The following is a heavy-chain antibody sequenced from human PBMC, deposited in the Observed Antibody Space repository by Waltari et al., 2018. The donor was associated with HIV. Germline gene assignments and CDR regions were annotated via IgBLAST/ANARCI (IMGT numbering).Heavy chain of an antibody. CDR1: GFTFSNYA. CDR2: ITGAGDAT. D-gene: IGHD3-22*01. Sequence: EVQLLESGGGLVQRGGSLRLSCSASGFTFSNYAMNWVRQVPGKGLGWVATITGAGDATYYPVSVKGRFTISRDNSNNTLYLQINSLRVEDTAIYYCAKAPDPHCYDSRCFPLDHWGQGTLVTVSS. V-gene: IGHV3-23*01. CDR3: AKAPDPHCYDSRCFPLDH. J-gene: IGHJ4*02.